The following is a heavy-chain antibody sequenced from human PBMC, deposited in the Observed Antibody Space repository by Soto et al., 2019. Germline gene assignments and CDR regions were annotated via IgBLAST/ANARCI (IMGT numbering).Heavy chain of an antibody. CDR2: ISSSSSTI. CDR3: ARYGYCISTTCYFLPDV. V-gene: IGHV3-48*02. J-gene: IGHJ6*02. CDR1: GFSISRFG. Sequence: GGSLRLSCAASGFSISRFGMNWVRQAPGKGLEWVSYISSSSSTIYYADSVKGRFTISRDNAKNSLYLQMNSLRDEDTAVYYCARYGYCISTTCYFLPDVWGQGTSVTVSS. D-gene: IGHD2-2*03.